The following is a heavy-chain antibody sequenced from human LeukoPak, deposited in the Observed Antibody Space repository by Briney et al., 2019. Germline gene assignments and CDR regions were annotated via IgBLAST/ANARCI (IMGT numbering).Heavy chain of an antibody. D-gene: IGHD3-22*01. V-gene: IGHV1-58*01. J-gene: IGHJ4*02. CDR1: GFTFTSSA. CDR2: IVVGSGNT. CDR3: AADSYYYDSSGYEDY. Sequence: GTSVKVSCKASGFTFTSSAVQWVRQARAQRLEWIGWIVVGSGNTNYAQKFQERVTITRDMSTSTAYMELSSLRSEDTAVYYCAADSYYYDSSGYEDYWGQGTLVTVSS.